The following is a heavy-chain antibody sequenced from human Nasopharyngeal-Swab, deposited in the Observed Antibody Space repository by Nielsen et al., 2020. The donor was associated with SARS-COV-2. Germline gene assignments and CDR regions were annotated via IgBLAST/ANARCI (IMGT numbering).Heavy chain of an antibody. Sequence: ASAKVSCKASGYTFTSYAMNWVRQAPGQGLEWMGWINTNTGNPTYAQGFTGRFVFSLDTSVSTAYLQISSLKAEDTAVYYCARDDSITIFGVVIEFSGMDVWGQGTTVTVSS. J-gene: IGHJ6*02. CDR3: ARDDSITIFGVVIEFSGMDV. V-gene: IGHV7-4-1*02. CDR1: GYTFTSYA. D-gene: IGHD3-3*01. CDR2: INTNTGNP.